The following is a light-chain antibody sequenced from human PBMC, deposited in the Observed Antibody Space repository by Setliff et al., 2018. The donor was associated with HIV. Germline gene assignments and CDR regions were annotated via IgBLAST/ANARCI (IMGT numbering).Light chain of an antibody. Sequence: ALTQPRSVSGSPGQSVTIACTGTSSDVGGYNYVSWYQQHPGKAPKLMIYDVSKRPSGVPDRFPGSKSGNTASLTISGLQAEDEADYYCCSYAGSYTYVFGTGTKVTVL. V-gene: IGLV2-11*01. J-gene: IGLJ1*01. CDR2: DVS. CDR3: CSYAGSYTYV. CDR1: SSDVGGYNY.